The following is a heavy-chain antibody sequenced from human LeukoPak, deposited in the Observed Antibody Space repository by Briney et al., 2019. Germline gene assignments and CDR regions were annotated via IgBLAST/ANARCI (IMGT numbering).Heavy chain of an antibody. CDR3: ARNRDTAMVYYYYYMDV. D-gene: IGHD5-18*01. V-gene: IGHV1-69*13. J-gene: IGHJ6*03. Sequence: GASVKVSCKASGYTFTGYYMHWVRQAPGQGLEWMGGIIPIFGTANYAQKFQGRVTITADESTSTAYMELSSLRSEDTAVYYCARNRDTAMVYYYYYMDVWGKGTTVTVSS. CDR2: IIPIFGTA. CDR1: GYTFTGYY.